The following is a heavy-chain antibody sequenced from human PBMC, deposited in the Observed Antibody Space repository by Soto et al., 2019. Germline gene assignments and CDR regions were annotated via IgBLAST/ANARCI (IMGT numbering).Heavy chain of an antibody. Sequence: QITLKESGPTLVKPTQTLTLTCTFSGFSLSTSGLGVGWIRQPPGEALEWLALFYWDDDKRDSPSLKSRLTIAKYTSRNQVVLTMTNVAPVDTATYYCAYYKVTTDFDYCCPGTMVTVSS. V-gene: IGHV2-5*02. CDR3: AYYKVTTDFDY. CDR2: FYWDDDK. D-gene: IGHD4-17*01. J-gene: IGHJ4*02. CDR1: GFSLSTSGLG.